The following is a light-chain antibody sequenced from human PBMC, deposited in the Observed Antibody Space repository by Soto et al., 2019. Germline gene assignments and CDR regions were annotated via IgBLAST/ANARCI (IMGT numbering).Light chain of an antibody. Sequence: TRSPSSLSASPGDRVTINSRASQGINTFLAWYQQKAGKAPKLLIYAASTLQSGVPSRSSGSGSGTDFTLTISSLQSEDFAAYYCQQLNSYPITFGQGTRVEIK. J-gene: IGKJ5*01. CDR1: QGINTF. CDR3: QQLNSYPIT. V-gene: IGKV1-9*01. CDR2: AAS.